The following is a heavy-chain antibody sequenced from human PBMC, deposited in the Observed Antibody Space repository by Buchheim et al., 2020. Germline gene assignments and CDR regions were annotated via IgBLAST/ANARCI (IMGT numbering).Heavy chain of an antibody. V-gene: IGHV4-39*01. J-gene: IGHJ4*02. CDR2: IYYSGST. CDR1: GGSISSSSYY. CDR3: ARLWGYVGATSDY. Sequence: QLQLQESGPGLVKPSETLSLTCTVSGGSISSSSYYWGWIRQPPGKGLEWIGSIYYSGSTYYNPSLKSRVTISVDTSQNQFSLKLSSVTAADTAVYYCARLWGYVGATSDYWGQGTL. D-gene: IGHD1-26*01.